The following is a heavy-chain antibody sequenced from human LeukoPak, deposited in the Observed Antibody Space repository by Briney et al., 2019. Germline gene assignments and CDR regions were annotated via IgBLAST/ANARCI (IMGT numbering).Heavy chain of an antibody. J-gene: IGHJ6*04. D-gene: IGHD3-9*01. Sequence: PGRSLRLSCAASGFTFSSYGMHWVRQAPGKGLEWVAVISYDGGNKYYADSVKGRFTISRDNSKNTLYLQMNSLRAEDTAVYYCAKDHYDILTGYRIGDYYYGMDVWGKGTTVTVSS. CDR1: GFTFSSYG. CDR2: ISYDGGNK. CDR3: AKDHYDILTGYRIGDYYYGMDV. V-gene: IGHV3-30*18.